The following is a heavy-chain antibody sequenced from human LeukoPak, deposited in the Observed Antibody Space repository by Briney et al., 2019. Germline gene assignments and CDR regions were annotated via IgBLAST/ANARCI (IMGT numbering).Heavy chain of an antibody. J-gene: IGHJ3*01. Sequence: ASVKVSCKASGYTFTSYGISWVRQAPGQGLEWMGWISTYNGNTNYAQKLQGRVTMTRDTSISTAYMELSRLRSDDTAVYYCASSVTITSGGVAYQNDAFDLWGQGTMVTVSS. CDR3: ASSVTITSGGVAYQNDAFDL. V-gene: IGHV1-18*01. D-gene: IGHD3-16*01. CDR2: ISTYNGNT. CDR1: GYTFTSYG.